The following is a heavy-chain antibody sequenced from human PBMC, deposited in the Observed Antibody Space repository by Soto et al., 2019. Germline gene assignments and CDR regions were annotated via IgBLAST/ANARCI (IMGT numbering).Heavy chain of an antibody. CDR2: IWNDGSKK. CDR3: ARESSGYHDY. J-gene: IGHJ4*02. CDR1: GFTFGAYG. D-gene: IGHD3-22*01. V-gene: IGHV3-33*01. Sequence: GGSLRLSCAASGFTFGAYGVHWVRQAPGKGLEWVALIWNDGSKKYYADSVAGRFTISRDNSKNTLHLQMNSLRVEDTAVYFCARESSGYHDYWGQGTLVTVSS.